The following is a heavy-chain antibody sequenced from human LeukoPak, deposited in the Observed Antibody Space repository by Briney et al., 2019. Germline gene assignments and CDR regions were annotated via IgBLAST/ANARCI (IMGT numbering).Heavy chain of an antibody. CDR2: ISYDGSNK. Sequence: GRSLRLSCAASGFTFSSYGMHWVRQAPGKGLEWVAVISYDGSNKYYADSVKGRFTISRDISKNTLYLQMNSLRAEDTAVYYCARAGYSYGGPSHLLGAFDIWGQGTMVTVSS. CDR1: GFTFSSYG. CDR3: ARAGYSYGGPSHLLGAFDI. D-gene: IGHD5-18*01. J-gene: IGHJ3*02. V-gene: IGHV3-30*03.